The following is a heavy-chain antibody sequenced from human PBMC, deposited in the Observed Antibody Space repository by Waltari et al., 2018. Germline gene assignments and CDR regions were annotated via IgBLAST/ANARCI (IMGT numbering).Heavy chain of an antibody. Sequence: EVQLVQSGTEVKKPGESLKISCKASGYNFNSHWIGWVRQMPGKGLEWMGIIYPGDSEIRYSPSFQGQVTISADRSISTAYLQWSGLKASDTAMYYCARHGGYDLPDSSPIDFWGQGTLVTVSS. CDR3: ARHGGYDLPDSSPIDF. CDR1: GYNFNSHW. V-gene: IGHV5-51*01. CDR2: IYPGDSEI. J-gene: IGHJ4*02. D-gene: IGHD5-12*01.